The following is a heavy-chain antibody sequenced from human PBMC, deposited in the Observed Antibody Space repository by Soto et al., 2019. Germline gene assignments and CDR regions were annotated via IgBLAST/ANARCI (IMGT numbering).Heavy chain of an antibody. CDR2: ISHTGNTI. D-gene: IGHD2-15*01. CDR3: ARDRSSSASVLPTYPSYYMDV. CDR1: GFTFSIYS. Sequence: PGGSLRLSCAASGFTFSIYSMNWVRQAPGKGLEWVSYISHTGNTIYYADSLKGRFTISRDSAKNSLYLQMSSLRAEDTAVYYCARDRSSSASVLPTYPSYYMDVWGKGTTVTVSS. J-gene: IGHJ6*03. V-gene: IGHV3-48*01.